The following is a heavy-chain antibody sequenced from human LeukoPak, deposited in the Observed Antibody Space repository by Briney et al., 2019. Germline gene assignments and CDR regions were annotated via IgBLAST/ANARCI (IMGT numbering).Heavy chain of an antibody. V-gene: IGHV4-39*07. D-gene: IGHD3/OR15-3a*01. J-gene: IGHJ4*02. CDR2: IYYRGTT. CDR3: ARGGALWTVMN. Sequence: PSETLSLTCTVSGDSMTSTSHFWDWVRQPPGKGLEWIGNIYYRGTTYYNPSLKSRVTISVDASKNQFSLRLSSATAADTAVYYCARGGALWTVMNWGQGTLVTVSS. CDR1: GDSMTSTSHF.